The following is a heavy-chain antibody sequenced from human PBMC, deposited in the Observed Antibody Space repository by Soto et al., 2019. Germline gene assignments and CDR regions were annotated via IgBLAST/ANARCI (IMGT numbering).Heavy chain of an antibody. CDR3: ARLRSRDWYFDL. CDR1: LGSVSDHY. V-gene: IGHV4-4*08. Sequence: QVQLRESGPGLVKPSETLSLSCTGSLGSVSDHYWNWIRQSPGKGLEWIGYVDNSGSTNLNPSLESRVTIFADTSKNQFSLRLNSVTAADTAVYFCARLRSRDWYFDLWGRGSLVTVSS. CDR2: VDNSGST. D-gene: IGHD3-10*01. J-gene: IGHJ2*01.